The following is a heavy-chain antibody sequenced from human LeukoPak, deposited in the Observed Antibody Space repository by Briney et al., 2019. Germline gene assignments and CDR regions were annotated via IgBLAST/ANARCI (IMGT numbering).Heavy chain of an antibody. D-gene: IGHD5-18*01. CDR1: GGCISSGGYY. Sequence: SETLSLTCTVSGGCISSGGYYWSWIRQPPGKGLEWIGYIYHSRSTYYNPSLKSRVTISVDRSKNQFSLKLSSVTAADTAVYYCARSDGYYYFDYWGQGTLVSVSS. CDR3: ARSDGYYYFDY. J-gene: IGHJ4*02. CDR2: IYHSRST. V-gene: IGHV4-30-2*01.